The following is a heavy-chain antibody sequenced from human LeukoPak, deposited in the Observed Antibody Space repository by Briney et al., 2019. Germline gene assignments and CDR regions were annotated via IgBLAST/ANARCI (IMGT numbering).Heavy chain of an antibody. CDR1: GGSISSHY. CDR2: IYYSGST. D-gene: IGHD3-10*01. CDR3: ARAPDYGSGSLFDY. Sequence: PSETLSLTCTVSGGSISSHYWSWIRQPPGKGLEWIGYIYYSGSTNYNPSLKSRVTISVDTSKNQFSPKLSSVTAADTAVYYCARAPDYGSGSLFDYWGQGTLVTVSS. J-gene: IGHJ4*02. V-gene: IGHV4-59*11.